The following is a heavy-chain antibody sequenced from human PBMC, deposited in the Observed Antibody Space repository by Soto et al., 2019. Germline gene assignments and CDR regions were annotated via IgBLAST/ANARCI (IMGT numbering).Heavy chain of an antibody. V-gene: IGHV1-69*06. J-gene: IGHJ6*02. D-gene: IGHD2-2*01. CDR2: IIPIFGTA. Sequence: GASVKVSCKASGGTFSSYAISWVRQAPGQGLEWMGGIIPIFGTANYAQKFQGRVTITADKSTSTAYMELSSLRSEDTAVYYCARDWGTCSSTSCPYYYYGMDVWGQGTTVTVSS. CDR1: GGTFSSYA. CDR3: ARDWGTCSSTSCPYYYYGMDV.